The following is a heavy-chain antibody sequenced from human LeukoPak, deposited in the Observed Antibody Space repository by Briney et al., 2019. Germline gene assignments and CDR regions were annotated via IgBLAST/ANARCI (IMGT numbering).Heavy chain of an antibody. D-gene: IGHD3-10*01. Sequence: GGSLRLTCAASGLTFSGHTINWVRQAPGKGLEWVLCISSSSSSVYYADSVKGRFTISRDNAKNSVYLQMDNMGADDTAVYYCARDINSVAFDMWGQGTMVTVSS. CDR1: GLTFSGHT. CDR2: ISSSSSSV. CDR3: ARDINSVAFDM. J-gene: IGHJ3*02. V-gene: IGHV3-21*01.